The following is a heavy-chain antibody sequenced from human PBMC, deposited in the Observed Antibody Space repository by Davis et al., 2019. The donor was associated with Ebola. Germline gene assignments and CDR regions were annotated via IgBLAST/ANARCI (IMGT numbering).Heavy chain of an antibody. CDR3: AKDMYYDFWTDYSGDYDYGMDV. D-gene: IGHD3-3*01. CDR1: GFTFSSYA. Sequence: GESLKISCAASGFTFSSYAMSWVRQTPGKGLQWVSGISGSGTKTYYADSVKGRLTISRDNSKNTLFLQMNSLRAEDTALYYCAKDMYYDFWTDYSGDYDYGMDVWGKGTTVTVSS. J-gene: IGHJ6*04. CDR2: ISGSGTKT. V-gene: IGHV3-23*01.